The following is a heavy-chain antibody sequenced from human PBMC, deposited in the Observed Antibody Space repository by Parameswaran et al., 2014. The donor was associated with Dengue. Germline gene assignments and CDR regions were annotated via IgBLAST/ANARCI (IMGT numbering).Heavy chain of an antibody. Sequence: GGSLRLSCAASGFTFSSYAMHWVRQAPGKGLEWVAVISYDGSNKYYADSVKGRFTISRDNSKNTLYLQMNSLRAEDTAVYYCARERMVRVYMDVWGKGTTVTVSS. CDR3: ARERMVRVYMDV. V-gene: IGHV3-30*04. CDR2: ISYDGSNK. CDR1: GFTFSSYA. J-gene: IGHJ6*03. D-gene: IGHD3-10*01.